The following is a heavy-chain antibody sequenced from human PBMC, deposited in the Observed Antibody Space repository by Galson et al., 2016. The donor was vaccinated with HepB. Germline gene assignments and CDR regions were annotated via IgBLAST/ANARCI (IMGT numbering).Heavy chain of an antibody. J-gene: IGHJ4*02. CDR1: GYTFTSYY. D-gene: IGHD6-19*01. Sequence: SVKVSCKASGYTFTSYYMHWVRQAPGQGLEWMGIINPNGGRTRYAQKFQGRVTMTSDTSTSTVYMEMSRLRSEDTAVYYCAIGGRLVAVSPGEDWGQGTLVTVSS. CDR3: AIGGRLVAVSPGED. CDR2: INPNGGRT. V-gene: IGHV1-46*01.